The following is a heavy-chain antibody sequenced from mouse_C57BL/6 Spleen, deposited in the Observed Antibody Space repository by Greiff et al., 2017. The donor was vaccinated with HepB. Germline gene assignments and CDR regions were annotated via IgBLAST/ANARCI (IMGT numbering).Heavy chain of an antibody. Sequence: QVQLKQSGPGLVAPSQSLSITCTVSGFSLTSYGVDWVRQSPGKGLEWLGVIWGVGSTNYNSALKSRLSISKDNSKSQVFLKMNSLQTDDTAMYYCASETTIGAMDYWGQGTSVTVSS. CDR2: IWGVGST. D-gene: IGHD1-1*01. CDR3: ASETTIGAMDY. V-gene: IGHV2-6*01. CDR1: GFSLTSYG. J-gene: IGHJ4*01.